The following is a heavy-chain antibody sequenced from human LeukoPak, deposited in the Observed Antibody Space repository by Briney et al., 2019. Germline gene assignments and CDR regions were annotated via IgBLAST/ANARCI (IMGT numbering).Heavy chain of an antibody. CDR2: ISGSGGST. J-gene: IGHJ4*02. CDR1: GFTFSSYA. D-gene: IGHD6-19*01. Sequence: GGSLRLSCAASGFTFSSYAMSWVRQAPGKGLEWVSAISGSGGSTYYADSVKGRFTISRDNSKNTLYLQMNSLRAEDTAVYYCAKDSSGWYGKWDSFDYWGQGTLVTVSS. CDR3: AKDSSGWYGKWDSFDY. V-gene: IGHV3-23*01.